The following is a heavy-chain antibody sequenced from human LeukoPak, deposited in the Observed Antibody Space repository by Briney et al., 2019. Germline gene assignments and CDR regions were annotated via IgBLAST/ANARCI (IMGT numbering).Heavy chain of an antibody. CDR3: ARTYYYGSGSYYGAFDI. D-gene: IGHD3-10*01. CDR2: IYYSGST. V-gene: IGHV4-59*01. CDR1: GGSISSYY. J-gene: IGHJ3*02. Sequence: SETLSLTCTVSGGSISSYYWRWIRQPPGKGLEWIGYIYYSGSTNYNPSLKSRVTISVDTSKNQFSLKLSSVTAADTAVYYCARTYYYGSGSYYGAFDIWGQGTMVTVSS.